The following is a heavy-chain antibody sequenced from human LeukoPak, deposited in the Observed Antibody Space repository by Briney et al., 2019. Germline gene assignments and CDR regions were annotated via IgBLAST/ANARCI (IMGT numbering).Heavy chain of an antibody. Sequence: SETLSLTCNVSGGSINTANYYWAWIRQPPGKGLEWFGYISYSGTPYYNPSLNSRVTISLDTSKNKFSLILNSVTAADTAMYYCARDRYGDFEDYWGQGTLVTVSS. CDR3: ARDRYGDFEDY. J-gene: IGHJ4*02. V-gene: IGHV4-30-4*08. D-gene: IGHD4-17*01. CDR1: GGSINTANYY. CDR2: ISYSGTP.